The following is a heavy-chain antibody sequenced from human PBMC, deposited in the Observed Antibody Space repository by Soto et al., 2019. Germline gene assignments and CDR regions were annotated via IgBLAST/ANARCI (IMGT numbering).Heavy chain of an antibody. V-gene: IGHV4-31*03. D-gene: IGHD3-22*01. CDR2: IYYSGST. J-gene: IGHJ4*02. Sequence: SETLSLTCTASGGSISSGGYYWSWIRQHPGKGLEWIGYIYYSGSTYYNPSLKSRVTISVDTSKNQFSLKLSSVTAADTAVYYCARDYYDSSGYPLHYFDYWGQGTLVTVSS. CDR1: GGSISSGGYY. CDR3: ARDYYDSSGYPLHYFDY.